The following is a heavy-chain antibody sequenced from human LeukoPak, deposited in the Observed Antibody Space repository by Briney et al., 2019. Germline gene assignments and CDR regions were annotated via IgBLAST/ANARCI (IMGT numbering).Heavy chain of an antibody. CDR1: GGSISSGGYS. CDR2: IYHSGST. V-gene: IGHV4-30-2*01. D-gene: IGHD5-18*01. CDR3: ARAAMAVFDY. Sequence: SETLSLTCAVSGGSISSGGYSWSWIRQPPGKGLEWIGYIYHSGSTYYNPSLKSRVTISVDRSRNQFSLKLSSVTAADTAVYYCARAAMAVFDYWGQGTLVTVSS. J-gene: IGHJ4*02.